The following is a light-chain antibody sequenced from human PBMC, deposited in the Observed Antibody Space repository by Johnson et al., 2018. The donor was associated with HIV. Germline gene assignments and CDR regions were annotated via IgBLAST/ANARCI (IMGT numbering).Light chain of an antibody. V-gene: IGLV1-51*02. CDR1: SSNIGNNY. CDR3: ETWDSSLLAV. Sequence: QSVLTQPPSVSAAPGQKVTISCSGSSSNIGNNYVSWYQQLPGTAPKLLIYENNKRPSGIPDRFSGSKSGTSATLGITGLQTGDEADYYCETWDSSLLAVFGTGTKVTVL. J-gene: IGLJ1*01. CDR2: ENN.